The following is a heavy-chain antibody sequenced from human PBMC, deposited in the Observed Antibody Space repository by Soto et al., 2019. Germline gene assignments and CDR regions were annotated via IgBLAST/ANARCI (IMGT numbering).Heavy chain of an antibody. J-gene: IGHJ4*02. D-gene: IGHD3-22*01. V-gene: IGHV1-69*12. Sequence: QVQLVQSGAEVKKPGSSVKVSCKASGGTFSSYAISWVRQAPGQGLEWMGGIIPIFGTANYAQKFQGRVTITADESTSTAYMELSSLRSEDTAVYYCARATYYYDSSGYWAWGVITAHWGQGTLVTVSS. CDR3: ARATYYYDSSGYWAWGVITAH. CDR1: GGTFSSYA. CDR2: IIPIFGTA.